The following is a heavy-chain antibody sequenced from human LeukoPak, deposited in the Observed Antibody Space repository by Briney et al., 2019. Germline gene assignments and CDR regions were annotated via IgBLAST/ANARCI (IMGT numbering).Heavy chain of an antibody. Sequence: ASVTVSCTASGYTFTSYYMHWVRQAPGQGLEWMGIINPSGGSTSYAQKFQGRVTMTRDMSTSTVYMELSSLRPEDTAVYYCARGRGSYDAFDIWGQGTMVTVSS. CDR1: GYTFTSYY. CDR2: INPSGGST. CDR3: ARGRGSYDAFDI. J-gene: IGHJ3*02. D-gene: IGHD1-26*01. V-gene: IGHV1-46*01.